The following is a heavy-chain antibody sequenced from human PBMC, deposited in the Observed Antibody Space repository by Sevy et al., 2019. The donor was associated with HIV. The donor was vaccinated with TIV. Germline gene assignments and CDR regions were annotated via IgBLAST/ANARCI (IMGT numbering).Heavy chain of an antibody. CDR2: ISSNGGST. J-gene: IGHJ4*02. Sequence: GGSLRLSCSASGFTFSSYAMHWVRQAPGKGLEYVSAISSNGGSTYYADSVKGRFTISRDNSKNTLYLQMSSLRAEDTAVYYCVKGPRRVYLYYFDYWGQGTLVTVSS. V-gene: IGHV3-64D*06. D-gene: IGHD6-13*01. CDR3: VKGPRRVYLYYFDY. CDR1: GFTFSSYA.